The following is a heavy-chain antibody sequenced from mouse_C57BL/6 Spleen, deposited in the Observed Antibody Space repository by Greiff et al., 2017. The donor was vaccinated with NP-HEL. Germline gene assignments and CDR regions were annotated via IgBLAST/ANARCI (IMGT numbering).Heavy chain of an antibody. CDR3: ARASYGSRIFDY. CDR2: INPNNGGT. Sequence: EVQLQQSGPELVKPGASVKIPCKASGYTFTDYNMDWVKQSHGKSLEWIGDINPNNGGTIYNQKFKGKATLTVDKSSSTAYMELRSLTSEDTAVYYCARASYGSRIFDYWGQGTTLTVSS. V-gene: IGHV1-18*01. J-gene: IGHJ2*01. D-gene: IGHD1-1*01. CDR1: GYTFTDYN.